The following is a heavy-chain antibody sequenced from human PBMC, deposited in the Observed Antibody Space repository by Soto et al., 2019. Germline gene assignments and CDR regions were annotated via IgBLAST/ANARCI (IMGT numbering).Heavy chain of an antibody. CDR3: ATRIADTAFDI. CDR2: IYPGDSDT. V-gene: IGHV5-51*01. Sequence: PGESLKISCKGSGHSFTSYWIGWVPQMPVKGLEWMGIIYPGDSDTRYSPSFQGQVTISADKSISTAYLQWSSLKASDTAMYYCATRIADTAFDIWGQGTMVTVSS. J-gene: IGHJ3*02. CDR1: GHSFTSYW. D-gene: IGHD6-13*01.